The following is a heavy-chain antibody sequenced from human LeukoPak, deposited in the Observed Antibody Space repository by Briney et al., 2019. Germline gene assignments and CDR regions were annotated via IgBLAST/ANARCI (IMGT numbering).Heavy chain of an antibody. CDR3: ARSIGLTGGGVDV. CDR2: ITNSGNTI. V-gene: IGHV3-11*01. J-gene: IGHJ6*02. CDR1: GFTFSDYN. Sequence: GGSLRLSCAASGFTFSDYNMNWVRQAPGKGLEWVSYITNSGNTIHYADSVKGRFTISRDNAKNSLYLQMNSLRAEDTAVYYCARSIGLTGGGVDVWGQGTTVTVSS. D-gene: IGHD3-9*01.